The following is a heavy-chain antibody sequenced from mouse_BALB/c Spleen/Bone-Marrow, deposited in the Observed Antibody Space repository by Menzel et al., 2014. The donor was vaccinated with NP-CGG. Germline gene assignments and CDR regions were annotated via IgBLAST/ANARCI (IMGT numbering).Heavy chain of an antibody. J-gene: IGHJ4*01. D-gene: IGHD5-5*01. Sequence: EVQVVESGGDLVKPGGSLKLPCAASGSTFSNYAMSWVRQTPEKRLKWVASISSAGSTYYPDSVRGRFTISRDSARNILYLQMISLRSEDSAMYYCVRWTTYPLMDYWGQGASVAVSS. CDR1: GSTFSNYA. V-gene: IGHV5-6-5*01. CDR2: ISSAGST. CDR3: VRWTTYPLMDY.